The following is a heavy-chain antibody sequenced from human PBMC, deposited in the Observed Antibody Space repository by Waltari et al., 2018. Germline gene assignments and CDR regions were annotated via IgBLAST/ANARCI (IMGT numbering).Heavy chain of an antibody. V-gene: IGHV4-39*01. D-gene: IGHD3-16*01. CDR1: GVSITNTSSY. CDR2: IYHSGST. J-gene: IGHJ5*02. CDR3: ARAARILITFGGVSAFDP. Sequence: QVQLQASGPGLVKPSETLSLTCSVSGVSITNTSSYCAWIRQPPGKGLEWIGNIYHSGSTYYNPSLNSRVTMSVDTSKNQFSLNLNSVTAADTAVYYCARAARILITFGGVSAFDPWGQGTLVTVSS.